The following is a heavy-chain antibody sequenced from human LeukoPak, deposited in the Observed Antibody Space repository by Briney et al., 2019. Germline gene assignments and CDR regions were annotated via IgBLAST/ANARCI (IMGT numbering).Heavy chain of an antibody. CDR3: ARDGNGYSGYDN. J-gene: IGHJ4*02. D-gene: IGHD5-12*01. CDR2: IIPIFGTA. V-gene: IGHV1-69*05. CDR1: GYTFTSYD. Sequence: ASVKVSCKASGYTFTSYDINWVRQATGQGLEWMGWIIPIFGTANYAQKFQGRVTITTDEPTSTAYMELSSLRSEDTAVYYCARDGNGYSGYDNWGQGTLVTVSS.